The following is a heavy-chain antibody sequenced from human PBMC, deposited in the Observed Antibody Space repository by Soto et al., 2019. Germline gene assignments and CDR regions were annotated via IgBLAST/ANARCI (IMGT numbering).Heavy chain of an antibody. V-gene: IGHV4-39*01. CDR3: GRVVEGATRHTDLDS. J-gene: IGHJ5*01. CDR2: VYYSGGA. D-gene: IGHD2-21*01. CDR1: GVSIHNNHSF. Sequence: SETLTLTCPLSGVSIHNNHSFWGWNRQPPGKGLEFICTVYYSGGAHYSSSLKSRLTISVDTANNQVSLRMRSLTAADTAVYYCGRVVEGATRHTDLDSWGQGTLVTVSS.